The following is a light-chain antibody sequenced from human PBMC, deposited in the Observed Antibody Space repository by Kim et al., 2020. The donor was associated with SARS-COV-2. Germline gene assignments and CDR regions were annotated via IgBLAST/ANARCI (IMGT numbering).Light chain of an antibody. CDR3: SSYAGSNNGV. CDR1: SSDIASYDY. V-gene: IGLV2-8*01. CDR2: DVT. J-gene: IGLJ2*01. Sequence: HSFTISCTGSSSDIASYDYVSCYQHYPGKAPKLIIYDVTKRPSGVPDRFSGSKSANTASLTVAGLQAEDESDYYCSSYAGSNNGVFGGGTQLTV.